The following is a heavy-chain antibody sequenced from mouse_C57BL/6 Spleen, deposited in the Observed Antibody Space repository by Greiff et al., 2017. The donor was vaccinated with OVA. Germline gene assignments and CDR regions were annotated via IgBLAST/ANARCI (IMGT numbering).Heavy chain of an antibody. D-gene: IGHD1-1*01. CDR1: GYTFTSYW. CDR2: IDPNSGGT. V-gene: IGHV1-72*01. J-gene: IGHJ4*01. CDR3: ATYYYGSSHYYYAMDY. Sequence: QVQLQQPGAELVKPGASVKLSCKASGYTFTSYWMHWVKQRPGRGLEWIGRIDPNSGGTKYNEKFKSKATLTVDKPSSTAYMQLSSLTSEDSAVYYCATYYYGSSHYYYAMDYWGQGTSVTVSS.